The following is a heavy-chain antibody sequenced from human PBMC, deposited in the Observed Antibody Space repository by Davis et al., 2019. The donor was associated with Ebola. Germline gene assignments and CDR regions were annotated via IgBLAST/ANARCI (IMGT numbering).Heavy chain of an antibody. J-gene: IGHJ6*04. CDR1: GYTFTSYG. D-gene: IGHD6-13*01. CDR2: ISAYNGNR. Sequence: ASVKVSCKASGYTFTSYGISWVRQAPGQGLEWMGWISAYNGNRNYAQKFQGRVTMTTDTSTSTAYMELRSLRSDDTAVYYCASRRIAAAGTHYYYGMDVWGKGTTVTVSS. V-gene: IGHV1-18*01. CDR3: ASRRIAAAGTHYYYGMDV.